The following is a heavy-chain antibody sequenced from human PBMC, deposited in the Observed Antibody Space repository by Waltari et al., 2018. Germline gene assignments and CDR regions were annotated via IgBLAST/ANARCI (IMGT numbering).Heavy chain of an antibody. J-gene: IGHJ5*02. CDR3: ARDAIAAAGTSNWFDP. D-gene: IGHD6-13*01. V-gene: IGHV1-69*08. Sequence: QVQMVQSGAEVQKPGSSVKGPCKASGGTFSSYAISWVRQAPGQGPEWMGRIIHSFVTANYAQKFQGRVTITADKSTSTAYMELSSLRSEDTAVYYCARDAIAAAGTSNWFDPWGQGTLVTVSS. CDR2: IIHSFVTA. CDR1: GGTFSSYA.